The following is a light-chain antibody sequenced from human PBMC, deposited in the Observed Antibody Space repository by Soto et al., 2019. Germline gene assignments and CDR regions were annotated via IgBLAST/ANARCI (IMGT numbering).Light chain of an antibody. V-gene: IGKV3-11*01. J-gene: IGKJ4*01. CDR2: GAS. CDR3: QQRSNWPPDT. CDR1: QSVSSN. Sequence: EIVMTQSPATLSVSPGERATLSCRASQSVSSNLAWYQQKPGQAPRLLIYGASNRATGIPARFSGSGSGTDFTLTISSLEPEDFAVYYCQQRSNWPPDTFGGGTKVEIK.